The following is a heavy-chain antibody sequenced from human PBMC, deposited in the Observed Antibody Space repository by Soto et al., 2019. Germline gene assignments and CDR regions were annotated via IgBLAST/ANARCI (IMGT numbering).Heavy chain of an antibody. J-gene: IGHJ6*02. Sequence: GESLKISCKGSGYSFTSYWISWVRQMPGKGLEWMGRIDPSDSYTNYSPSFQGHVTISADNSKNTLYLQMNSLRAEDTAVYYCAKDRLRRITIFGVVRASGYYYYYGMDVWGQGTTVTVSS. V-gene: IGHV5-10-1*01. CDR1: GYSFTSYW. D-gene: IGHD3-3*01. CDR3: AKDRLRRITIFGVVRASGYYYYYGMDV. CDR2: IDPSDSYT.